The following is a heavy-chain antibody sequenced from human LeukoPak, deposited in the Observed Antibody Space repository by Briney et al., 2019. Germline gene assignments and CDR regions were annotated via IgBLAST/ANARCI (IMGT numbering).Heavy chain of an antibody. CDR1: GFTFSSYA. J-gene: IGHJ4*02. D-gene: IGHD1-14*01. Sequence: GGSLRLSCTASGFTFSSYAMSWVHQAPGKGLDRVSAISGSGVSTYYPDSVKGRFTISRDNSKNTLYLQMNSLRAEDTAVYYCAKGTPFRNFDYWGQGTLVTVSS. CDR2: ISGSGVST. CDR3: AKGTPFRNFDY. V-gene: IGHV3-23*01.